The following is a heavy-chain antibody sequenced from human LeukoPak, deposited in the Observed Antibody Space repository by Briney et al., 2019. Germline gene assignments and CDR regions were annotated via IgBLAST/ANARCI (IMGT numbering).Heavy chain of an antibody. V-gene: IGHV1-46*01. Sequence: ASVKVSCKASGYTFTSYYMHWVRQAPGQGLEWMGIINPSGGSTSYAQKFQGRVTMTRDTSTGTVYMELSSLRSEDTAVYYCARSPYDSSGYYYHYYYGMDVWGQGTTVTVSS. J-gene: IGHJ6*02. CDR3: ARSPYDSSGYYYHYYYGMDV. CDR2: INPSGGST. D-gene: IGHD3-22*01. CDR1: GYTFTSYY.